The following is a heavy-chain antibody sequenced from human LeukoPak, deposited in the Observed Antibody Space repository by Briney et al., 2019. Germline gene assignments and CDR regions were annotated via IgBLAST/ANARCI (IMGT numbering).Heavy chain of an antibody. Sequence: AASVKVSCKASGGTFSSYAISWVRQAPGQGLEWMGWISAYNGNTNYAQKLQGRVTMTTDTSTSTAYMELRSLRSDDTAVYYCARDLGVGITGTTFDYWGQGTLVTVSS. D-gene: IGHD1-7*01. CDR3: ARDLGVGITGTTFDY. J-gene: IGHJ4*02. CDR2: ISAYNGNT. CDR1: GGTFSSYA. V-gene: IGHV1-18*01.